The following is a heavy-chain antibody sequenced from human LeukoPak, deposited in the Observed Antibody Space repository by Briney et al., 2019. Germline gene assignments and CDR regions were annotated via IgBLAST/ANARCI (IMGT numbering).Heavy chain of an antibody. CDR1: GYTFTGYY. V-gene: IGHV1-2*02. J-gene: IGHJ4*02. CDR3: AREFNEGGGFDY. CDR2: INPNSGGT. D-gene: IGHD1-1*01. Sequence: ASVKVSRKASGYTFTGYYMHWVRQAPGQGLEWMGWINPNSGGTNYAQKFQGRVTMTRDTSISTAYMELSRLRSDDTAVYYCAREFNEGGGFDYWGQGTLVTVSS.